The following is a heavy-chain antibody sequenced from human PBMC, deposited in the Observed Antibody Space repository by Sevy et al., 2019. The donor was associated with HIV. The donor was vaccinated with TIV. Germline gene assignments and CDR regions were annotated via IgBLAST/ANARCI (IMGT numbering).Heavy chain of an antibody. V-gene: IGHV3-74*01. J-gene: IGHJ3*02. Sequence: GGSLRLSCAASGFTFSVYWMHWVRQAPGKGPVWVARIYGDGSGANYADSVKGRFTISRDKSKNTLYLQMNGLRAEDTAVYYCARTLAGAVDIWGQGTMVTVSS. CDR1: GFTFSVYW. CDR3: ARTLAGAVDI. CDR2: IYGDGSGA.